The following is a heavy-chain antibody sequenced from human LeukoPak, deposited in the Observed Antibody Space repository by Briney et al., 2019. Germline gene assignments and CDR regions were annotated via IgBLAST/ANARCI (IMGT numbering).Heavy chain of an antibody. CDR3: AKDRVYGHYYYYMDV. D-gene: IGHD4-17*01. V-gene: IGHV3-30*18. J-gene: IGHJ6*03. Sequence: GRSLRLSCAASGLTFSSYGMHWVRQAPGKGLEWVAVISYDGSNKYYADSVKGRFTISRDNSKNTLYLQMNSLRAEDTAVYYCAKDRVYGHYYYYMDVWGKGTTVTVSS. CDR1: GLTFSSYG. CDR2: ISYDGSNK.